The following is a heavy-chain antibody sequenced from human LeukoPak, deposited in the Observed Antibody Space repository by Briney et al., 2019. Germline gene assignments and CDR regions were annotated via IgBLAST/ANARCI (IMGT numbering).Heavy chain of an antibody. J-gene: IGHJ3*02. Sequence: GASVKVSCKASGGTFSSYAISWVRQAPGQGLEWMGGIIPISGTANYAQKFQGRVTITTDESTSTAYMELSSLRSEDTAVYYCARAGPESIAARKGAFDIWGQGTMVTVSS. V-gene: IGHV1-69*05. CDR3: ARAGPESIAARKGAFDI. CDR2: IIPISGTA. CDR1: GGTFSSYA. D-gene: IGHD6-6*01.